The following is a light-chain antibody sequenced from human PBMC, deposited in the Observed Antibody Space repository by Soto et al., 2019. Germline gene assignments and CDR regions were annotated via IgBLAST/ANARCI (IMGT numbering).Light chain of an antibody. CDR2: AAS. J-gene: IGKJ5*01. Sequence: DIQLTQSPSSLSASVGDRVALTCLASHNINTYLNWYQQRPGKAPRLLIYAASSVQSGVPSRFSGSGSGTDFTLTISSLQPEDFATYYCQQSFSTLITFGQGTRLEI. CDR3: QQSFSTLIT. V-gene: IGKV1-39*01. CDR1: HNINTY.